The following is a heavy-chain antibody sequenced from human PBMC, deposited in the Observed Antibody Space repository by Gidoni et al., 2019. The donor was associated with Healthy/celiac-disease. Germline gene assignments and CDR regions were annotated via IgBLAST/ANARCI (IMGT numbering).Heavy chain of an antibody. CDR3: AREGAAWEYNWFDP. V-gene: IGHV3-74*01. CDR1: GFTFSDYW. D-gene: IGHD6-13*01. CDR2: INSDGSIT. Sequence: EVQLVESGGGLVQPGGSLRLSCAASGFTFSDYWMHWVRQAPGKGLVWVSRINSDGSITSYADSVKGRFTISRDNAKNTLYLQMNSLRAEDTAVYYCAREGAAWEYNWFDPWGQGTLVTVSS. J-gene: IGHJ5*02.